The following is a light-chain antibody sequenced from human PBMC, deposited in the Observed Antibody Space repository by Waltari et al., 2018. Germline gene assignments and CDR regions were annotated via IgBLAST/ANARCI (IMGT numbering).Light chain of an antibody. CDR1: QCVLYSSNNKNY. CDR2: WAS. Sequence: DIVITQSPDSLAGSLGERATINCKSSQCVLYSSNNKNYLAWYQQKPGQPPKLLIHWASIRESGVPDRFSGSGSGTDFTLTISSLQAEDVAVYFCQQYFGIPLTFGGGTKVEIK. J-gene: IGKJ4*01. V-gene: IGKV4-1*01. CDR3: QQYFGIPLT.